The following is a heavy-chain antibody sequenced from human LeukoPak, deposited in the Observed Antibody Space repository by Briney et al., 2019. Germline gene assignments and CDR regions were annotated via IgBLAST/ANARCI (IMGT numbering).Heavy chain of an antibody. CDR2: ISSSSGYI. J-gene: IGHJ4*02. CDR3: ARCSVGRYCRSGDY. CDR1: GFTFSTYS. Sequence: GGSLRLSCAASGFTFSTYSMNWVRQAPGKGLEWVSSISSSSGYIYYADSVKGRFTISRDNAKHSLYLQMNSLRADDTAVYYCARCSVGRYCRSGDYGGRGTVLPVSS. V-gene: IGHV3-21*01. D-gene: IGHD2-15*01.